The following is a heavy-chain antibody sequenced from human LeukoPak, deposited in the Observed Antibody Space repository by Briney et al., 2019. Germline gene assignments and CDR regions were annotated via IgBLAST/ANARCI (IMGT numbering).Heavy chain of an antibody. Sequence: GGSLRLSCAASGFTFDDYGMSWVRQAPGKGLEWVSAISGSGGSTYYADSVKGRFTISRDNSKNTLYLQMNSLRAEDTAVYYCAKEISTYSSSSFDYWGQGTLVTVSS. CDR2: ISGSGGST. D-gene: IGHD6-13*01. J-gene: IGHJ4*02. V-gene: IGHV3-23*01. CDR3: AKEISTYSSSSFDY. CDR1: GFTFDDYG.